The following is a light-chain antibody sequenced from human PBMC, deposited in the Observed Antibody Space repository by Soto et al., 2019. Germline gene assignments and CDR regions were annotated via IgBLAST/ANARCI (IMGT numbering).Light chain of an antibody. CDR3: QQFYTWPVT. Sequence: EIVLTQSPGTLSLSPGERSTLSCMAIQSVSSSYLAWYQQKAGQAPRLLIYGASSRATGIPERFSGSGSGTEFTLTINSLQSEDFEVYYCQQFYTWPVTFGGGTKVDIK. CDR2: GAS. V-gene: IGKV3-20*01. J-gene: IGKJ4*01. CDR1: QSVSSSY.